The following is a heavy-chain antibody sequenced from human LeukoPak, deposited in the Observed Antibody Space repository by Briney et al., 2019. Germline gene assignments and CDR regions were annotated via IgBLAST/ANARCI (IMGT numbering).Heavy chain of an antibody. V-gene: IGHV3-23*01. Sequence: GGSLRLSCAASGFTFSSHTMSWVRQAPGKGLEWVSGISGSGVNTYYANSVKGRFTISRDKFMNTLYLQMNSLRAEDTAVYYCARAVVVVAATPWFDPWGQGTLVTVSS. CDR2: ISGSGVNT. CDR3: ARAVVVVAATPWFDP. D-gene: IGHD2-15*01. CDR1: GFTFSSHT. J-gene: IGHJ5*02.